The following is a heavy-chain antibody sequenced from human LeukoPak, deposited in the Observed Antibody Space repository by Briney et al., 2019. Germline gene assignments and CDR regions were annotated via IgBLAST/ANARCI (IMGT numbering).Heavy chain of an antibody. J-gene: IGHJ4*02. CDR1: GFTFSNLA. V-gene: IGHV3-23*01. D-gene: IGHD6-19*01. CDR2: ISDSGGTT. CDR3: SKDARRSSGWYFFDH. Sequence: GGSLRLSCGASGFTFSNLAMVWGRRDLGEGVQGGSVISDSGGTTYYDDSLMGRFTISRDNSRNTLYLQLSSRMDDATAAYYCSKDARRSSGWYFFDHWGQGTLVTVSS.